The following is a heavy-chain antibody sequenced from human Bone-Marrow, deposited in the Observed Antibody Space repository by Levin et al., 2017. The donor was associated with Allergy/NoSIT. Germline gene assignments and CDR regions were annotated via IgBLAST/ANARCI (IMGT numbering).Heavy chain of an antibody. Sequence: SPTLSLPCTVSGGSIRSGSYYWTWIRQPAGKGLEWIGRIYTSGSTNYSPSLKSRVTISPDTSKNQVSLRLTSVTAADTAMYYCARESGYAARLDYWGQGTLVTVSS. V-gene: IGHV4-61*02. CDR2: IYTSGST. D-gene: IGHD3-16*01. J-gene: IGHJ4*02. CDR3: ARESGYAARLDY. CDR1: GGSIRSGSYY.